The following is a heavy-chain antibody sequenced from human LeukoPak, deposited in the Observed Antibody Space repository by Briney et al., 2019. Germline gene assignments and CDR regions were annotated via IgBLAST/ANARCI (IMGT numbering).Heavy chain of an antibody. CDR3: ARAGGSSGYFVDY. D-gene: IGHD3-22*01. V-gene: IGHV4-59*01. Sequence: SETQSLTCTVSGGSISSYYSSWIRQPPGKGLEWIGYIYYSGSTNYNPSLKSRVTISVDTSKNQFSLKLSSVTAADTAVYYCARAGGSSGYFVDYWGQGTLVTVSS. CDR1: GGSISSYY. CDR2: IYYSGST. J-gene: IGHJ4*02.